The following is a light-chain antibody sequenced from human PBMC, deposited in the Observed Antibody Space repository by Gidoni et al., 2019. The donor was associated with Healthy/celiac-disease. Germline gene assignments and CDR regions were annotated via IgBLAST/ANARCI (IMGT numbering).Light chain of an antibody. CDR2: GAS. Sequence: IVLTQSPGSLSLSPGERATLPCRASQSVSSSYVAWYQQKPGQAPRLLIYGASSRATGIPDRFSGSGSGTDFTLTISRLEPEDFAVYYCQQYGSSPNTFGQGTKLEIK. CDR3: QQYGSSPNT. J-gene: IGKJ2*01. V-gene: IGKV3-20*01. CDR1: QSVSSSY.